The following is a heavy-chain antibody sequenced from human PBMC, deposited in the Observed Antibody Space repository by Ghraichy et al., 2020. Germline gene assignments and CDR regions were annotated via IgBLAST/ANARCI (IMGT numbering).Heavy chain of an antibody. D-gene: IGHD1-26*01. CDR1: ALIFSNYG. CDR2: IESGGTHI. J-gene: IGHJ6*02. CDR3: AKRVTVEASGGMDG. Sequence: GGSLRLSCAGSALIFSNYGMHWVRQAPGKGLEWVAIIESGGTHIYYADSVKGRFTISRDNSKNSLYLQMSSLRAEDTAVYYCAKRVTVEASGGMDGWGQGTTVTISS. V-gene: IGHV3-30*02.